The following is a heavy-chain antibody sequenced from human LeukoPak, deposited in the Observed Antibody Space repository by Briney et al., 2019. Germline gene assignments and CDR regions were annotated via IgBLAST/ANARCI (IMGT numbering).Heavy chain of an antibody. J-gene: IGHJ4*02. CDR1: GFTFSSYA. V-gene: IGHV3-23*01. D-gene: IGHD4-17*01. Sequence: GGSLRLSCAASGFTFSSYAMSWVRQAPGKGLEWVSAISGSGGSTYYADSVKGRFTISRDNSKNTLYLQMNSLRAEDTAVYYCAKSINNYGDINYFDYWGQGTVVTVSS. CDR2: ISGSGGST. CDR3: AKSINNYGDINYFDY.